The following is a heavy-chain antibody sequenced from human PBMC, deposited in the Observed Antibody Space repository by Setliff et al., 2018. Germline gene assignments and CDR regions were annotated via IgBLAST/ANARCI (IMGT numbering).Heavy chain of an antibody. V-gene: IGHV3-23*01. J-gene: IGHJ3*01. CDR1: GFTFSSYA. CDR2: ISGSGGTT. D-gene: IGHD3-9*01. CDR3: ATPPLNYNIRATA. Sequence: PGGSLRLSCAAPGFTFSSYAMTWVRQAPGKRLECVSSISGSGGTTYYADSVRGRFTISRDNSRNTLYLQMNSLRAEDTAVYHCATPPLNYNIRATAWGQGTMVTVSS.